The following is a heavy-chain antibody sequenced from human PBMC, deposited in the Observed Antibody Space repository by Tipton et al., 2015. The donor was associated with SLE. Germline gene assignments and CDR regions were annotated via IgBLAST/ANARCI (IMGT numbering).Heavy chain of an antibody. CDR1: GGSFSGYY. V-gene: IGHV4-34*01. D-gene: IGHD6-13*01. Sequence: LRLSCAVYGGSFSGYYWSWIRQPPGKGLEWIGEINHSGSTNYNPSLKSRVTISVDTSKNQFSLKLSSVTAADTAVNYCARGPDRAAFDWGQGTLVTVSS. J-gene: IGHJ4*02. CDR3: ARGPDRAAFD. CDR2: INHSGST.